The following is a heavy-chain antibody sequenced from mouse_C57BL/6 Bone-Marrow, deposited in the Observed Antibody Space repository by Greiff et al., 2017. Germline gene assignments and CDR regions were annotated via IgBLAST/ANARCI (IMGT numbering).Heavy chain of an antibody. Sequence: QVQLQQSGAELVRPGTSVKVSCKASGYAFTNYLIEWVKQRPGQGLEWIGVINPGSGGTNYNEKFKGKATLTADKSSSTAYMQLSSLTSEDSAVYFCARSTGLFLWAFDYWGQGTTLTVSS. J-gene: IGHJ2*01. V-gene: IGHV1-54*01. D-gene: IGHD1-1*02. CDR2: INPGSGGT. CDR1: GYAFTNYL. CDR3: ARSTGLFLWAFDY.